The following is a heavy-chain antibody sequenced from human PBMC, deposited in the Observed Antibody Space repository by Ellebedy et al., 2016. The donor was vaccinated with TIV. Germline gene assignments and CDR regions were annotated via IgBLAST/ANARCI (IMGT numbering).Heavy chain of an antibody. CDR1: GFSFISYW. V-gene: IGHV3-7*03. D-gene: IGHD3-22*01. J-gene: IGHJ6*02. CDR3: ARDGAYGDYSPGYYGMDV. Sequence: GGSLRLSCAASGFSFISYWMTWVRQAPGKGLEWMANINQDGSQKYYVDSVRGRFTISRDNAQNSLYLQMNSLGVEDTAVYHCARDGAYGDYSPGYYGMDVWGQGTIVTVSS. CDR2: INQDGSQK.